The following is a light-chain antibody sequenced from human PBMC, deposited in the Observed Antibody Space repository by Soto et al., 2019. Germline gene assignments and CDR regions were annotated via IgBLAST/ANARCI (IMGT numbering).Light chain of an antibody. CDR3: SSYTTTSTLV. CDR1: NRDVGSYNL. CDR2: EVR. Sequence: QSALTQPASVSGSPGQSITIACTGTNRDVGSYNLVSWYQQRPGEAPKLIISEVRNRPSGISYRFTGSKSGNTATLTISGLQAEDGADYYCSSYTTTSTLVFGGGTKVTVL. V-gene: IGLV2-14*01. J-gene: IGLJ3*02.